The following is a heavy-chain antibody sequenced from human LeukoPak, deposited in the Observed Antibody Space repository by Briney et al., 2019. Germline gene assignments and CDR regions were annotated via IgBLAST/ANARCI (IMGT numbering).Heavy chain of an antibody. CDR1: GGSFSGYY. J-gene: IGHJ5*02. D-gene: IGHD3-9*01. CDR2: INHSGST. CDR3: ARGLTISFDR. V-gene: IGHV4-34*01. Sequence: SETLSLTCAVYGGSFSGYYWSWIRQPPGKGLEWIGEINHSGSTNYNPSLKSRVTISVDTSKNQFSLKLSSVTAADTAVYYCARGLTISFDRWGQGTLVTVSS.